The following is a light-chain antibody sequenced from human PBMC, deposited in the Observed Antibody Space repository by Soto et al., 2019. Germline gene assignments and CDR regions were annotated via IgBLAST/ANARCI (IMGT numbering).Light chain of an antibody. V-gene: IGLV1-40*01. Sequence: QSVLTQPPSVSGAPGQRVTISCTGSSSNIGAGYDVHWYPQLPGTAPKLLIYVNNNRPSGVPDRFSGSKSGTSASLAITGLQAEDEADYYCQSHDSSLSGYVFGTGTKLTVL. CDR1: SSNIGAGYD. J-gene: IGLJ1*01. CDR3: QSHDSSLSGYV. CDR2: VNN.